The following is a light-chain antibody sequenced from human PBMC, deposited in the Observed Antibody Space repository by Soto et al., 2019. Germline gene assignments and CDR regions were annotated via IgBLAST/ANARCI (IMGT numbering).Light chain of an antibody. CDR2: GAS. J-gene: IGKJ1*01. Sequence: PGERATLSCRASQSVSSSYLAWYQQKPGQAPRLLIYGASSRATGIPDRFSGSGFGTDFTLTISRLEPEDFAVYYCQHYSSSPRSWTFGQGTKVEI. CDR1: QSVSSSY. CDR3: QHYSSSPRSWT. V-gene: IGKV3-20*01.